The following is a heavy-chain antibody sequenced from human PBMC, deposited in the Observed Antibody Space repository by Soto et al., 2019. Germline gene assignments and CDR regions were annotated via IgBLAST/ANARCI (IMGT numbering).Heavy chain of an antibody. CDR3: TTDITMIVVVPFDY. J-gene: IGHJ4*02. Sequence: GESLKISCAASGFTFSNAWMSWVRQAPGKGLEWVGRIKSKTDGGTTDYAAPVKGRFTISRDDSKNTLYLQMNSLKTEDTAVYYCTTDITMIVVVPFDYWGQGTLVTVSS. CDR2: IKSKTDGGTT. CDR1: GFTFSNAW. D-gene: IGHD3-22*01. V-gene: IGHV3-15*01.